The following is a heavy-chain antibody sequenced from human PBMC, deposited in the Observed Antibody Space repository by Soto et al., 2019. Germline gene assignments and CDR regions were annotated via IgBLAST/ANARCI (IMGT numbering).Heavy chain of an antibody. V-gene: IGHV3-23*01. J-gene: IGHJ4*02. D-gene: IGHD1-7*01. CDR2: ISNSFSDGNT. Sequence: EVQLLESGGGLVQPGGSLRLSCAASGFSFSTYAMNWVHQAPGKGLEWVSAISNSFSDGNTHYADSVKGRFTISRDNDKNTVFLEMNSLRAEDTAVYYCAKVFSPELGNYFDHWGQGTLVTVSS. CDR3: AKVFSPELGNYFDH. CDR1: GFSFSTYA.